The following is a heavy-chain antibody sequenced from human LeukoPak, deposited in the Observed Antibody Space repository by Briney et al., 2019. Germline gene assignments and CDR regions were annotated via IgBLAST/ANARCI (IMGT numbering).Heavy chain of an antibody. CDR2: VNPSDNSR. V-gene: IGHV1-46*01. CDR3: ARGDIDH. Sequence: ASVKVSCKASGYTLSSSYMHWVRQAPGQGLEWMGVVNPSDNSRTHAQKFQGRVTMTRDRPTSTVYMELSSLRSDDTAVYYCARGDIDHWGQGTLVTVSS. CDR1: GYTLSSSY. J-gene: IGHJ4*02.